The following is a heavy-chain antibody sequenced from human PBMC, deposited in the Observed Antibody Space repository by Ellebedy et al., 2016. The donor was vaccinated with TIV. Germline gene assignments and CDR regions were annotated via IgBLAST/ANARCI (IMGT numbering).Heavy chain of an antibody. CDR2: ITESGGNT. V-gene: IGHV3-23*01. CDR1: GLTFSSHA. J-gene: IGHJ3*01. D-gene: IGHD4-23*01. Sequence: GESLKISCAASGLTFSSHAMSSVRQAPGKGLEWVSSITESGGNTYYADSVKGRFTISRDNSKDTLFLQMNSLRAEETAIYFCARDPVGVGPAFDVWGQGTMVTVSS. CDR3: ARDPVGVGPAFDV.